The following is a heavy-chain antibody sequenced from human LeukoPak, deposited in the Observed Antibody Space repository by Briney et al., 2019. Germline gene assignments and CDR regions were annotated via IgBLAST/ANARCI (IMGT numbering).Heavy chain of an antibody. CDR3: AREGVAAAGAFDN. J-gene: IGHJ4*02. V-gene: IGHV4-59*01. CDR2: MYYSGSS. D-gene: IGHD6-13*01. CDR1: GGSIRGYY. Sequence: SETLSLTCTVSGGSIRGYYWSWIRQPPGKGLEWIAHMYYSGSSKYNPYLKSRATISRDTSKNQFSLKLTSVTVADTAVYFCAREGVAAAGAFDNWGQGTLVTVSS.